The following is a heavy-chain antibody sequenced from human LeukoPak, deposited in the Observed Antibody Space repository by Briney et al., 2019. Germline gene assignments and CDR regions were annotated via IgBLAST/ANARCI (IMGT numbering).Heavy chain of an antibody. V-gene: IGHV4-39*01. D-gene: IGHD3-10*01. CDR3: ARHPRSVDYGSGSYTWDY. CDR2: IFYIGST. Sequence: SETLSHTCTHPVGSPIRIIYYSGCISQPPGNWLEWIGTIFYIGSTYYNVSVKSRVTISVDTSRNQFSLKLSSVTAADTAVYYCARHPRSVDYGSGSYTWDYWGQGTLVTVSS. J-gene: IGHJ4*02. CDR1: VGSPIRIIYY.